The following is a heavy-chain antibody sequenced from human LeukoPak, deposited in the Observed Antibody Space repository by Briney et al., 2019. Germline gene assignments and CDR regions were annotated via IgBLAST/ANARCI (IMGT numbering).Heavy chain of an antibody. CDR2: INAGNGDT. J-gene: IGHJ5*02. D-gene: IGHD6-19*01. Sequence: ASVRDSSKAPGYTFTIYATHWVPPAPGQRLEWMGSINAGNGDTKYSQNLQSRVTITRDTSASTAYMELSSLRSEDTAVYYCARVTGGSGWYWDWFDPWGQGTLVTVSS. V-gene: IGHV1-3*01. CDR3: ARVTGGSGWYWDWFDP. CDR1: GYTFTIYA.